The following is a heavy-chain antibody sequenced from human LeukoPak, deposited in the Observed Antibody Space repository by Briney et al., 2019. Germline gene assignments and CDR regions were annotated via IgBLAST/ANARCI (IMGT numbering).Heavy chain of an antibody. CDR1: GYTFTGYY. Sequence: ASVKVSCKASGYTFTGYYMHWVRQAPGQGLEWMGWINPNSGGPNYAQKFQGRVTMTRDTSISTAYMELSRLRSDDTAVYYCARDSCSGGSCYGYFDYWGQGTLVTVSS. J-gene: IGHJ4*02. CDR3: ARDSCSGGSCYGYFDY. V-gene: IGHV1-2*02. CDR2: INPNSGGP. D-gene: IGHD2-15*01.